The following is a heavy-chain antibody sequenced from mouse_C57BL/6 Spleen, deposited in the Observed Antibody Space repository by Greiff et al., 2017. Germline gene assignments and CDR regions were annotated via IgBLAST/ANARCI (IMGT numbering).Heavy chain of an antibody. CDR1: GYTFTSYW. CDR3: ARCYGSSFNWYCDV. V-gene: IGHV1-64*01. CDR2: IHPNSGST. D-gene: IGHD1-1*01. J-gene: IGHJ1*03. Sequence: QVQLQQPGAELVKPGASVKLSCKASGYTFTSYWMHWVKQRPGQGLEWIGMIHPNSGSTNYNEKFKSKATLTVDKSSSTAYMQLSSLTSEDSAVYYCARCYGSSFNWYCDVWGTGTTVTVSS.